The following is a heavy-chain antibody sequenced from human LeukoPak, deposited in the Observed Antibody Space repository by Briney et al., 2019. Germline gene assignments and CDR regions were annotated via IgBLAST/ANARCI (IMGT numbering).Heavy chain of an antibody. Sequence: GGSLRLSCAASGFTFSSYSMNWVRQAPGKGLEWVSSISSSSSYIYYADSVEGRFTISRDNAKNSLYLQMNSLRAEDTAVYYCASGMVGATTSGFDYWGQGTLVTVSS. V-gene: IGHV3-21*01. D-gene: IGHD1-26*01. CDR3: ASGMVGATTSGFDY. CDR2: ISSSSSYI. J-gene: IGHJ4*02. CDR1: GFTFSSYS.